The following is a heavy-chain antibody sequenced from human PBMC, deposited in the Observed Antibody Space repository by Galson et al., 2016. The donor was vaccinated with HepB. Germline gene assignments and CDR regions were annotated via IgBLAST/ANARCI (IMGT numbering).Heavy chain of an antibody. CDR3: ARSGEPS. V-gene: IGHV3-7*01. D-gene: IGHD4-17*01. Sequence: SLRLSWAVSGFTSSTFWMSWVRQAPGKGLEWVANIKQDGSEIFYMDSVKGRFTISRDNAKNSLYLQMNSLRAEDTAVYYCARSGEPSWGQGTLVTVSS. J-gene: IGHJ5*02. CDR1: GFTSSTFW. CDR2: IKQDGSEI.